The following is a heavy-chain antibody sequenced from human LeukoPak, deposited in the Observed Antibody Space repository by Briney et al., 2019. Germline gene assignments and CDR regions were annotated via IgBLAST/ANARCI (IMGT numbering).Heavy chain of an antibody. Sequence: ASVKVPCKASGGTISSYAISWVRQAPGQGLEWMGGIIPMFATAHYAQRFQGRVTITADESTSTVYMELNSLRSEDTAVYYCARGAYYHDSSGLEGGYYMDVWGKGTTVTISS. V-gene: IGHV1-69*13. D-gene: IGHD3-22*01. CDR2: IIPMFATA. CDR3: ARGAYYHDSSGLEGGYYMDV. J-gene: IGHJ6*03. CDR1: GGTISSYA.